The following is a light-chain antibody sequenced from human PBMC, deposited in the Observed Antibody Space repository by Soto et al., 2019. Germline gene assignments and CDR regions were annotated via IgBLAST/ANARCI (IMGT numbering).Light chain of an antibody. CDR2: EVS. CDR3: SSLTSTNTLA. J-gene: IGLJ2*01. V-gene: IGLV2-14*01. CDR1: SSDVGGYNY. Sequence: QSALTQPASGSGSPGQSITISCTGTSSDVGGYNYVSWYQQHPGKAPKLMIYEVSYRPSGVSNRFSGSKSGNTASLTISGLQAEDEAGYYCSSLTSTNTLAFGGGTKLTVL.